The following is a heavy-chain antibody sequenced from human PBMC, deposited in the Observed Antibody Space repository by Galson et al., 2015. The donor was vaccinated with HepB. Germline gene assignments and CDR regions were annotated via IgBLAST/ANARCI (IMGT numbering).Heavy chain of an antibody. D-gene: IGHD6-6*01. V-gene: IGHV1-18*01. CDR3: ARASIAARYYYYGMDV. J-gene: IGHJ6*02. CDR1: GYTFTSYG. Sequence: SVKVSCKASGYTFTSYGISWVRQAPGQGLEWMGWISAYNGNTNYAQKLQGRVTMTTDTSTSTAYMELRSLRSDDTAVYYCARASIAARYYYYGMDVWGQGTTVTVSS. CDR2: ISAYNGNT.